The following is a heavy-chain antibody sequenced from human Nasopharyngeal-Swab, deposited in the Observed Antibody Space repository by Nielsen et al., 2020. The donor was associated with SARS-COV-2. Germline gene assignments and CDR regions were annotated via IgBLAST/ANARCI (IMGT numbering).Heavy chain of an antibody. J-gene: IGHJ5*02. V-gene: IGHV4-34*01. Sequence: SETLSLTCAVYGGSLSGYYWSWIPQPPGKGLEWIGEINHSGGTNYYPSLKSRLTISVYTSKIQFSLRLSSVTAADTAVYYCARLGRSEAAAGSYNWFDPWGQGTLVTVSS. D-gene: IGHD6-13*01. CDR3: ARLGRSEAAAGSYNWFDP. CDR2: INHSGGT. CDR1: GGSLSGYY.